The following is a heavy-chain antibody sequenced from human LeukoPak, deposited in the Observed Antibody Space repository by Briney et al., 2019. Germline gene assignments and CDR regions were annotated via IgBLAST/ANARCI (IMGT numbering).Heavy chain of an antibody. Sequence: GGSLRLSCAASGFTFSNYGMHWVRQAPGKGLEWVAFIRYDGSNKYYADSVKGRFTISRDNSKNTLYLQMNSLRAEDTAVYYCAKEESFYYYGSGSYSGGYFDYWGQGTLVTVSS. CDR2: IRYDGSNK. J-gene: IGHJ4*02. CDR3: AKEESFYYYGSGSYSGGYFDY. V-gene: IGHV3-30*02. D-gene: IGHD3-10*01. CDR1: GFTFSNYG.